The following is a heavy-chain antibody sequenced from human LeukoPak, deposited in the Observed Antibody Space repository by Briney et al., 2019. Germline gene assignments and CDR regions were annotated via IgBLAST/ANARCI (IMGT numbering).Heavy chain of an antibody. J-gene: IGHJ4*02. Sequence: SQTLSLTCIVSGGSISRGDYYWSSIRQPAGKGLELIGYIYDSGTTFYSPSVNGRGTISVDTSKNQSSLKVTSVTAADTAVYYCARGEGYSYGSFFDSWGQGTLVTVSS. D-gene: IGHD5-18*01. CDR2: IYDSGTT. CDR1: GGSISRGDYY. CDR3: ARGEGYSYGSFFDS. V-gene: IGHV4-30-4*01.